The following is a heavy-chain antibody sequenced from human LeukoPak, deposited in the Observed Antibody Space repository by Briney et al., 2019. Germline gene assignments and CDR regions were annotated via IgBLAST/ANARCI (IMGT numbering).Heavy chain of an antibody. CDR1: GFTFSSYA. Sequence: PGRSLRLFCAASGFTFSSYAMHWVRQAPGKGLEWVAVISYDGSNKYYADSVKGRFTISRDNSKNTLYLQMNSLRAEDTAVYYCARDGGSIGGYDSYYFDYWGQGTLVTVSS. V-gene: IGHV3-30-3*01. CDR3: ARDGGSIGGYDSYYFDY. CDR2: ISYDGSNK. D-gene: IGHD5-12*01. J-gene: IGHJ4*02.